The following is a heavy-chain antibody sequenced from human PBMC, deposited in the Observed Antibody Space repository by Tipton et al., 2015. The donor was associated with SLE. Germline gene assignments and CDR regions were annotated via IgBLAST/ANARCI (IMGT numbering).Heavy chain of an antibody. CDR1: GDSISSAKYY. J-gene: IGHJ3*02. CDR3: ARYCDFWSGYRSLDDFDI. CDR2: ISYSGST. Sequence: TLSLTCTVSGDSISSAKYYWSWIRQHPGKGLEWIGYISYSGSTYYNPSLKSRVTISVDSSKNQFSLKLSSVTAADTAVYYCARYCDFWSGYRSLDDFDIWGQGTMVTVSS. D-gene: IGHD3-3*01. V-gene: IGHV4-31*03.